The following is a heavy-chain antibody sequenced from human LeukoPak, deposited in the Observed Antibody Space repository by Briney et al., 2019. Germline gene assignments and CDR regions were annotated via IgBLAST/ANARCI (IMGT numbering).Heavy chain of an antibody. CDR3: ARDLEGSGSFYRPSYDY. D-gene: IGHD3-10*01. CDR2: ISSSSSYI. CDR1: RLTFSSYS. J-gene: IGHJ4*02. Sequence: GGSLRLSCAASRLTFSSYSMNWVRQAPGKGLEWVSSISSSSSYIYYADSVRGRFTISRDNAKNSLYLQMNSLRAEDTAVYYCARDLEGSGSFYRPSYDYWGQGTLVTVSS. V-gene: IGHV3-21*01.